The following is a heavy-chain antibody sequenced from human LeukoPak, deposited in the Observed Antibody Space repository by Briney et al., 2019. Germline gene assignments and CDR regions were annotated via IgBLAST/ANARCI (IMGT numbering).Heavy chain of an antibody. D-gene: IGHD1-14*01. CDR1: GASISGSISGGPYY. Sequence: SETLSLTCTVSGASISGSISGGPYYWNWIRQPAGKGLEWIGRMYNGGTTINYSPSLKSRVTISVDTSKNQFSLNVTSVTAADTAVYYCARSTNRLDSWGQGTLVTVSS. CDR2: MYNGGTT. J-gene: IGHJ4*02. CDR3: ARSTNRLDS. V-gene: IGHV4-61*02.